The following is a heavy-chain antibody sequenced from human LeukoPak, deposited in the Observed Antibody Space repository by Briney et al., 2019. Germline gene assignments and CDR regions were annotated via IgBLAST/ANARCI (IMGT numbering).Heavy chain of an antibody. Sequence: PGGSLTLSCAASGFTLSSNHMSWVRQAPGKGLEWVSVIYSGGSTYYADSVKGRFTISRDNSKNTLYLQMNSLRAEDTAVYYCARTGYANNWFDPWGQGTLVTVSS. D-gene: IGHD3-9*01. V-gene: IGHV3-53*01. J-gene: IGHJ5*02. CDR3: ARTGYANNWFDP. CDR2: IYSGGST. CDR1: GFTLSSNH.